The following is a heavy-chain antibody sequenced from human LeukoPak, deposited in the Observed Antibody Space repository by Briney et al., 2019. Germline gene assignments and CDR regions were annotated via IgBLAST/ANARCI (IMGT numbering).Heavy chain of an antibody. V-gene: IGHV3-48*01. CDR3: ARGAYYYED. J-gene: IGHJ4*02. Sequence: PGGSLRLSCAASGFTFSSYAMSWVRQAPGKGLEWVSYISSSSSTIYYADSVKDRFTISRDNAKNSLYLQMNSLRAEDTAVYYCARGAYYYEDWGQGTLVTVSS. CDR2: ISSSSSTI. CDR1: GFTFSSYA. D-gene: IGHD3-22*01.